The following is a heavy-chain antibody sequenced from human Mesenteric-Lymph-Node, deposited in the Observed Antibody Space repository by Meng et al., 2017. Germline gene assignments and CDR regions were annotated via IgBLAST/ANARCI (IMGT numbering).Heavy chain of an antibody. Sequence: GGSLRLSCAASGFTFSSSDIHWVRQAPGKGREWVAVIWFDGSSKYSADSVKGRFTISRDNAKNSLYLQMNSLRAEDTALYYCAKDIWPGGVIEQIDYWGQGTLVTVSS. CDR3: AKDIWPGGVIEQIDY. CDR2: IWFDGSSK. J-gene: IGHJ4*02. D-gene: IGHD2-21*01. V-gene: IGHV3-33*03. CDR1: GFTFSSSD.